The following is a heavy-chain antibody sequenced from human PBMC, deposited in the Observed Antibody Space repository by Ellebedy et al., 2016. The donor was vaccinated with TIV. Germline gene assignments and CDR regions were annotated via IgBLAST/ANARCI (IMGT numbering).Heavy chain of an antibody. J-gene: IGHJ4*02. CDR1: GFTFSSYA. D-gene: IGHD6-19*01. V-gene: IGHV3-64*04. CDR2: ITSNGGST. Sequence: GGSLRLSXSASGFTFSSYALHWVRQALGKGLEYVSAITSNGGSTYYADSVKGRFTISRDNSKNTLYLQMNSLRAEDTAVYYCAKLGIAVQLDYWGQGTLVTVSS. CDR3: AKLGIAVQLDY.